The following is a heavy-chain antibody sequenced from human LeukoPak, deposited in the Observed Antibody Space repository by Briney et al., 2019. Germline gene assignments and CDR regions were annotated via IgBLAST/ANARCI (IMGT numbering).Heavy chain of an antibody. CDR2: INHSGST. CDR3: AREEYSYGRNWYFDL. CDR1: GGSFSGYY. J-gene: IGHJ2*01. V-gene: IGHV4-34*01. D-gene: IGHD5-18*01. Sequence: SETLSLTCAVYGGSFSGYYWSWIRQPPGKGLEWIGEINHSGSTNYNPSLKSRVTISVDTSKNQFSLKLSSVTAADTAVYYCAREEYSYGRNWYFDLWGRGTLVTVSS.